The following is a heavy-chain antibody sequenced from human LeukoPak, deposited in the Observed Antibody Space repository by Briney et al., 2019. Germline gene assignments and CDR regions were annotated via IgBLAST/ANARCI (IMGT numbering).Heavy chain of an antibody. J-gene: IGHJ3*02. CDR2: IRYDGSNK. D-gene: IGHD3-10*01. Sequence: TGGSLRLSCAASGFTFSSYGMHWVRQAPGKGLEWVAFIRYDGSNKYYADSVKGRFTISRDNSKNTLYLQMNSPRAEDTAVYYCAKAPPPGESTSFGAFDIWGQGTMVTVSS. CDR3: AKAPPPGESTSFGAFDI. CDR1: GFTFSSYG. V-gene: IGHV3-30*02.